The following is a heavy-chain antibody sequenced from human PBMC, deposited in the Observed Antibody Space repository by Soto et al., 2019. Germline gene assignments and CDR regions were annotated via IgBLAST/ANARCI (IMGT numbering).Heavy chain of an antibody. J-gene: IGHJ4*02. CDR3: AKVPLTPGWYFAY. Sequence: EVQVSESGGGLVQPGGSLSLSCVASGFTFSTYPMTWVRQVPGKGLEWVSGISGSGGTAYYADSVKGRFTISRDTSRNMLYLQMDSLRAEDTAVYYCAKVPLTPGWYFAYWGQGTLVTVSS. V-gene: IGHV3-23*01. CDR2: ISGSGGTA. D-gene: IGHD1-20*01. CDR1: GFTFSTYP.